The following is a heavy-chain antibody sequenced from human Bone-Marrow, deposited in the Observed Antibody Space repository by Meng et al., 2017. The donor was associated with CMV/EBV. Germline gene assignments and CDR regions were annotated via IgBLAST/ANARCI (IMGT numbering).Heavy chain of an antibody. J-gene: IGHJ5*02. CDR1: GGTFSSYA. D-gene: IGHD1-26*01. CDR3: AKNFYSGNYFPWPDP. V-gene: IGHV1-69*10. Sequence: SVKVSCKASGGTFSSYAISWVRQAPGQGLEWMGGIIPILGIANYAQKFQGRVTITADKSTSTAYMELSRLTSDDTAVYYCAKNFYSGNYFPWPDPWGQGTLVTVSS. CDR2: IIPILGIA.